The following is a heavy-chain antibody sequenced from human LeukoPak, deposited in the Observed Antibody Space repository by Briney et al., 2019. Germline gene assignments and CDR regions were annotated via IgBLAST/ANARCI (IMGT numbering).Heavy chain of an antibody. Sequence: PRASVKVSCKASGGTFSSYAISWVRQAPGQGLEWMGRIIPILGIANYAQKFQGRVTITADKSTSTAYMELSSLRSEDTAVYYCARALASSSWNRMDVWGQGTTVTVSS. V-gene: IGHV1-69*04. D-gene: IGHD6-13*01. CDR3: ARALASSSWNRMDV. CDR1: GGTFSSYA. CDR2: IIPILGIA. J-gene: IGHJ6*02.